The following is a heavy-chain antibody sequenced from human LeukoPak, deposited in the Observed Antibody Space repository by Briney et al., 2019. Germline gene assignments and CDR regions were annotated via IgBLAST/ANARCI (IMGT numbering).Heavy chain of an antibody. CDR3: AGDRTMVRGVIIKDEGFFDY. D-gene: IGHD3-10*01. Sequence: GRSLRLSCAASGFTFSSYAMHWVRQAPGKGLEWVAVISYDGSNKYYADSVKGRFTISRDNSKNTLYLQMNSLRAEDTAVYYCAGDRTMVRGVIIKDEGFFDYWGQGTLVTVSS. CDR2: ISYDGSNK. J-gene: IGHJ4*02. CDR1: GFTFSSYA. V-gene: IGHV3-30*04.